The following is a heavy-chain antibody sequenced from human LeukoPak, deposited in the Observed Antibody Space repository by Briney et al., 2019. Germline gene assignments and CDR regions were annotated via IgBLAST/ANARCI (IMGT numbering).Heavy chain of an antibody. CDR3: ARGAYNWNQRFYYYYMDV. Sequence: SETLSLTCTVSGGSISSGSYYWSWIRQPAGKGLEWIGRIYISGSTNYNPSLKSRVSISVDTSKNQFSLKLSSVTAADTAVYYCARGAYNWNQRFYYYYMDVWGKGTTVTVSS. J-gene: IGHJ6*03. D-gene: IGHD1-20*01. V-gene: IGHV4-61*02. CDR2: IYISGST. CDR1: GGSISSGSYY.